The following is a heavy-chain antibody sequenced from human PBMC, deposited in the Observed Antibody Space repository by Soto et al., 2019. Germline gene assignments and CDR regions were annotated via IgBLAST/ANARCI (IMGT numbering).Heavy chain of an antibody. J-gene: IGHJ4*01. CDR1: GFTFSNAW. Sequence: VGSLRLSCAVSGFTFSNAWINWVRQAPGKGLEWVGRVKSKNDGGTTDFAAPVKGRFAISRDDSKNMVYLEMNNLQTEDTAIYYCNTDSHITPIIVRFDYWGHGTPVTVSS. CDR2: VKSKNDGGTT. CDR3: NTDSHITPIIVRFDY. V-gene: IGHV3-15*07. D-gene: IGHD3-10*01.